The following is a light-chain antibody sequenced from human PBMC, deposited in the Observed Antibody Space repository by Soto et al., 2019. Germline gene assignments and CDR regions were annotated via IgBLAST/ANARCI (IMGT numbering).Light chain of an antibody. CDR2: AAS. CDR3: QQRYSTTLT. V-gene: IGKV1-39*01. J-gene: IGKJ4*01. CDR1: QSISSY. Sequence: IQMTQTNSSLSASVGDRVTITCRASQSISSYLNWYQQKPGKAPKVLIYAASSLQSGVPSRFSVRGSGTDFTLTISCLQNEDFATYYSQQRYSTTLTFCGGTMVDI.